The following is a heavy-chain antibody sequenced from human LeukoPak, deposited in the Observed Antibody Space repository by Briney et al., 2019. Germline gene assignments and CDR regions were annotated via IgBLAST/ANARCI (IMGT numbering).Heavy chain of an antibody. J-gene: IGHJ4*02. CDR3: ASQRYSSGWTTYYFDS. CDR1: GGSIISSSCY. V-gene: IGHV4-39*07. D-gene: IGHD6-19*01. Sequence: PSETLSLTCTVSGGSIISSSCYWGWIRQPPGKGLEWIGNIYYGGSTYYNPSLKSRVTMSVDTSKNQFSLKLSSVTAADTAVYYCASQRYSSGWTTYYFDSWGQGTLVTVSS. CDR2: IYYGGST.